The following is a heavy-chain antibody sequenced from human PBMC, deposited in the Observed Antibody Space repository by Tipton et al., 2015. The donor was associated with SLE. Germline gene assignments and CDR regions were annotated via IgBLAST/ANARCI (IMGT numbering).Heavy chain of an antibody. CDR2: IHHSGNR. CDR3: ARIPESSTLTFAY. Sequence: TLSLTCTVSGGSITTSGYFWSWIRQRPGKGLEWIGFIHHSGNRYYNPSLKSRLSISVDTSSNQLSLTINSVTVADTAVYYCARIPESSTLTFAYWGPGTLVHVS. D-gene: IGHD4-11*01. CDR1: GGSITTSGYF. V-gene: IGHV4-31*03. J-gene: IGHJ4*01.